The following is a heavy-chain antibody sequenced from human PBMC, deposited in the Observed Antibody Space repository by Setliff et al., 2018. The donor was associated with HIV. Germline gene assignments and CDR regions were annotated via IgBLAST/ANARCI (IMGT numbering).Heavy chain of an antibody. CDR1: EFTLNKYS. V-gene: IGHV3-7*01. D-gene: IGHD3-22*01. J-gene: IGHJ3*02. CDR2: ISPDGSRN. Sequence: GGSLRLSCAAAEFTLNKYSVTWVRQAPGKGLEWVASISPDGSRNHCVGSVWGRFTISRDNAKNSLYLQMNSLRAEDTAVYYCARDTEMITTTDAFDIWGPGTMVTVS. CDR3: ARDTEMITTTDAFDI.